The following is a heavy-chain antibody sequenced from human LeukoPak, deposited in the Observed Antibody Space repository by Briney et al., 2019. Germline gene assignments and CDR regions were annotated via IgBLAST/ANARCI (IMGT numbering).Heavy chain of an antibody. CDR1: GYTFTGYY. D-gene: IGHD5-12*01. Sequence: ASVKVSCKASGYTFTGYYMHWVRQAPGQGLEWMGWINPNSGGTNYAQKFQGRVTMTRDTSISPAYMELSRLRSDDTAVYYCAPGSDSGYYRVGTYFDYWGQGTLVTVSS. J-gene: IGHJ4*02. CDR2: INPNSGGT. CDR3: APGSDSGYYRVGTYFDY. V-gene: IGHV1-2*02.